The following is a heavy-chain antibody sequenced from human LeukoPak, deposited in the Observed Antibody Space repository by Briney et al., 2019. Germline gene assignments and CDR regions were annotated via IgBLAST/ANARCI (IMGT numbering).Heavy chain of an antibody. V-gene: IGHV4-4*09. CDR2: IYTSGST. CDR1: GGFISSYY. Sequence: SETLSLTCTVSGGFISSYYWSWIRQPPGKGLEWIGYIYTSGSTNYNPSLKSRVTISVDTSKNQFSLKLSSVTAADTAVYYCSGSSKYYYYYYMDVWGKGTTVTVSS. J-gene: IGHJ6*03. CDR3: SGSSKYYYYYYMDV.